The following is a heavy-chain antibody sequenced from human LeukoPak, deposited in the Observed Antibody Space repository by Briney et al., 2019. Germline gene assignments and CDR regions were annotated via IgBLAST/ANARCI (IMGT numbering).Heavy chain of an antibody. Sequence: GGSLRLSCAASGFTFSSYWMSWVRQAPGKGLEWVANIKQDGSEKYYVDSVKGRFTISRDNAKNSLYLQMNSLRAEDTAVYYCARLYSSGWYGTYFDYWGQGTLVTVSA. CDR1: GFTFSSYW. V-gene: IGHV3-7*01. D-gene: IGHD6-19*01. CDR3: ARLYSSGWYGTYFDY. CDR2: IKQDGSEK. J-gene: IGHJ4*02.